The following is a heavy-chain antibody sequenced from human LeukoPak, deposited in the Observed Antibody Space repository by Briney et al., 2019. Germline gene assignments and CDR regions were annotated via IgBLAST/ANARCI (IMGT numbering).Heavy chain of an antibody. CDR2: IRSKAYGGTT. V-gene: IGHV3-49*03. CDR3: TRALATDSSGPTDY. Sequence: PGGSLRLSCTASGFTFGDYAMSWFRQAPGKGLEWVGFIRSKAYGGTTEYAASVKGRFTISRDDSKSIAYLQMNSLKTEDTAVYYCTRALATDSSGPTDYWGQGTLVTVSS. J-gene: IGHJ4*02. CDR1: GFTFGDYA. D-gene: IGHD3-22*01.